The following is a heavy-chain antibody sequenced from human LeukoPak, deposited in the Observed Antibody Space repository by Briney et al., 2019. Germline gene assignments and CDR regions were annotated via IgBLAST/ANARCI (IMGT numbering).Heavy chain of an antibody. J-gene: IGHJ4*02. V-gene: IGHV3-23*01. CDR1: GFTFSSYT. D-gene: IGHD3-22*01. Sequence: GGSLRLSCAPSGFTFSSYTMSWVRQAPGKGLEWVSGISGNGGNTYYADSVKGRFTISRDNSKNTLYLQMNSLRAEDTAVYHCAKHYYDSSGRPYYFDNWGQGTLFTVSS. CDR3: AKHYYDSSGRPYYFDN. CDR2: ISGNGGNT.